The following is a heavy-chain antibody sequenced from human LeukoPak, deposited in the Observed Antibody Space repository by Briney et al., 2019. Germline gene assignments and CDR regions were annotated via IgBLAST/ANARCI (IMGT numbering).Heavy chain of an antibody. CDR2: ISGSGGST. CDR3: AKQFPGYSSSWAVDY. V-gene: IGHV3-23*01. D-gene: IGHD6-13*01. Sequence: SGGPLRLSCAASGFTLSSYGMSWVRQAPGKALERVSAISGSGGSTYYADSVKGRFTISRDNSKNTLYLQMNSLRAEDTAVYYCAKQFPGYSSSWAVDYWGQGTLVSVSS. CDR1: GFTLSSYG. J-gene: IGHJ4*02.